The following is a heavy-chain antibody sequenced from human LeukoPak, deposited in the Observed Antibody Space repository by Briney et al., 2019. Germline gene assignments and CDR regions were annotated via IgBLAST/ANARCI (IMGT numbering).Heavy chain of an antibody. D-gene: IGHD2-15*01. CDR1: GGSFSGYY. V-gene: IGHV4-34*01. CDR2: INHSGST. J-gene: IGHJ6*02. CDR3: ARGPRYCSGGSCYSPYYYYGMDV. Sequence: SETLSLTCAVYGGSFSGYYWSWIHQPPGKGLEWIGEINHSGSTNYNPSLKSRVTISVDTSKNQFSLKLSSVTAADTAVYYCARGPRYCSGGSCYSPYYYYGMDVWGQGTTVTVSS.